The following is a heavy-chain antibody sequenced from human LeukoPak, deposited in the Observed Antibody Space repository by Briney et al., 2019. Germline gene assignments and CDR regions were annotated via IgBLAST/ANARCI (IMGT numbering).Heavy chain of an antibody. CDR3: ARYIVSYPHDAFDI. CDR2: ICYSGST. J-gene: IGHJ3*02. CDR1: GGFISSYH. V-gene: IGHV4-59*01. Sequence: SETLSLTCTISGGFISSYHWSWIRQPLGKGLGWIAYICYSGSTSYNPSLKSRVTISVDTSKKQFSLKLSSVTAADTAFYYCARYIVSYPHDAFDIWGQGTMVTVSS. D-gene: IGHD1-26*01.